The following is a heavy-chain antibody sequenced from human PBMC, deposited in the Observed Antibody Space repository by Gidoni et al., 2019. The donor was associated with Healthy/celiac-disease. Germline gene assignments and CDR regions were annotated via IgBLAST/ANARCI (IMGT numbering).Heavy chain of an antibody. Sequence: EVQLVESGGGLVQPGGSLRLSCAASGFTFSSYWMPWVRQAPGKGLVWVSRINSDGSSTSYADSVKGRFTISRDHAKNTLYLQMNSLRAEDTAVYYCARTPGSNWNDEGAFDYWGQGTLVTVSS. CDR3: ARTPGSNWNDEGAFDY. CDR1: GFTFSSYW. J-gene: IGHJ4*02. CDR2: INSDGSST. V-gene: IGHV3-74*01. D-gene: IGHD1-1*01.